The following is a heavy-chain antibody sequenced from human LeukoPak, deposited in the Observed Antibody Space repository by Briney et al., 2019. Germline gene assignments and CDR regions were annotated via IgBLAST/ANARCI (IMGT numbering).Heavy chain of an antibody. V-gene: IGHV3-20*03. CDR2: ISWNAGST. Sequence: GGSLRLSYAASGFRFDDHGMSWVRQAPGKGLEWVSGISWNAGSTGYADSVKGRFTISRDNAENSLFLQMNSLRVEDTALYYCAGGDRNGWYFYYWGQGILVTVSS. J-gene: IGHJ4*02. CDR1: GFRFDDHG. D-gene: IGHD6-19*01. CDR3: AGGDRNGWYFYY.